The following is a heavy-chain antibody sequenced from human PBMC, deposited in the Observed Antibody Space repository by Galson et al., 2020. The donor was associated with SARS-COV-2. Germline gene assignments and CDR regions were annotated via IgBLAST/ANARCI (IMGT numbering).Heavy chain of an antibody. Sequence: GGSLRLSCAASGFTFSSYDMSWVRQAPGKGLEWVSGISGSGDNTYYADSVKGRFIISRDNSKNALFRQMNSLRAEDTAVYYCAKEESTSWYYDYWGQGTLVTVSS. CDR2: ISGSGDNT. V-gene: IGHV3-23*01. CDR3: AKEESTSWYYDY. CDR1: GFTFSSYD. J-gene: IGHJ4*02. D-gene: IGHD6-13*01.